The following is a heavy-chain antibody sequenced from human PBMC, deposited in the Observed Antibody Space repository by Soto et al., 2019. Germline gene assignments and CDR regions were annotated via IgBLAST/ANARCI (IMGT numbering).Heavy chain of an antibody. V-gene: IGHV4-39*01. CDR3: ATAEGLGVVTPFSEY. CDR2: SFYRGST. J-gene: IGHJ4*02. D-gene: IGHD3-3*01. CDR1: GGSISSRSHY. Sequence: QLQLQESGPGLVKPSETLSLTCTVSGGSISSRSHYWGWIRQSPGKHLEWIGSSFYRGSTHYNPSLKTRVTISADPPKNRDTLKLHSVTAANTAVYYCATAEGLGVVTPFSEYRGQGNLVT.